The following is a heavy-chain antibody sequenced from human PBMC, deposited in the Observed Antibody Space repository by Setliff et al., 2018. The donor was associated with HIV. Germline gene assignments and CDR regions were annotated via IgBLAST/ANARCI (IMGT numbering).Heavy chain of an antibody. D-gene: IGHD1-1*01. CDR1: AYTFTSYG. CDR2: ISAYNGNT. V-gene: IGHV1-18*01. CDR3: ARMRVFLGTTGTRRVDAFDI. Sequence: ASVKVSCKASAYTFTSYGISWLRQAPGQGLEWMGWISAYNGNTNYAQKLQGRVTMTTDTSTSTAYMELRSLRSDDTAVYFYARMRVFLGTTGTRRVDAFDIWGQGTMVTV. J-gene: IGHJ3*02.